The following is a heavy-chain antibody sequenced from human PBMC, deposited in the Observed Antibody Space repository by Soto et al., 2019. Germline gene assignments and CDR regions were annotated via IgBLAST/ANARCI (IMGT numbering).Heavy chain of an antibody. CDR3: ASGERKYYDFWRIYYYYYMDV. Sequence: SKTLSVTCTVSGGSISSGGYYWSWIRQHPGKGLEWIGYIYYSGSTYYNPSLKSRVTISVDTSKNQFSLKLSSVTAADTAVYYCASGERKYYDFWRIYYYYYMDVWGKGTTVTVSS. D-gene: IGHD3-3*01. CDR2: IYYSGST. V-gene: IGHV4-31*03. J-gene: IGHJ6*03. CDR1: GGSISSGGYY.